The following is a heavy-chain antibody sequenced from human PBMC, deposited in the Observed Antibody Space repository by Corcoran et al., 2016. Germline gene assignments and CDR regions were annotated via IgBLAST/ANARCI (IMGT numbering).Heavy chain of an antibody. CDR2: IRSKAYGGTT. J-gene: IGHJ5*02. Sequence: EVQLVESGGGLVKPGRSLRLSCTASGFTFGDYAMSWFRQAPGKGLEWVGFIRSKAYGGTTEYAASVKGRFTISRDDSKSIAYLQMNSLKTEDTAVYYCTRDRGPNWNRNWFDPWGQGTLVTVSS. CDR3: TRDRGPNWNRNWFDP. CDR1: GFTFGDYA. D-gene: IGHD1-1*01. V-gene: IGHV3-49*05.